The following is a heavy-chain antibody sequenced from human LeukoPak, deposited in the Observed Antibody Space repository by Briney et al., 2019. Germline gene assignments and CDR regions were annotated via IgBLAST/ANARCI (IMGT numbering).Heavy chain of an antibody. Sequence: SETLSLTCAVYGGSFSGYYWSWIRQPPGKGLEWIGEINHSGSTNYNPSLKSRVTISVDTSKNQFSLKLSSVTAADTAVYYCARGLRYYDFWSGSSPGNWFDPWGQGTLVTVSS. CDR2: INHSGST. V-gene: IGHV4-34*01. J-gene: IGHJ5*02. CDR3: ARGLRYYDFWSGSSPGNWFDP. D-gene: IGHD3-3*01. CDR1: GGSFSGYY.